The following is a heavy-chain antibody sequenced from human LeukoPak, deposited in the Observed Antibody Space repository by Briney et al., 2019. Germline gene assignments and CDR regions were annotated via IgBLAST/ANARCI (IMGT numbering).Heavy chain of an antibody. Sequence: GSLRLSCAASGFTFSSYSMNWIRQTPGKGLEWIGYIYYSGSTNYNPSLKSRVTISVDTSKNQFSLKLSSVTAADTAVYYCARGKTYYDISKDAFDIWGQGTMVTVSS. CDR1: GFTFSSYS. J-gene: IGHJ3*02. D-gene: IGHD3-22*01. CDR3: ARGKTYYDISKDAFDI. CDR2: IYYSGST. V-gene: IGHV4-59*01.